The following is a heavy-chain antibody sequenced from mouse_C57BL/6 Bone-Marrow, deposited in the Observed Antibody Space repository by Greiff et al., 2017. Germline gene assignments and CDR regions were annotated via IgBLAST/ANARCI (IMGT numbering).Heavy chain of an antibody. Sequence: EVQLQQSGAELVRPGASVKLSCTASGFNIKDDYMHWVKQRPEQGLEWIGWIDPENGDTEYASKFQGKATIPADTSSNTASLQLSRLTSEDTAVYYCTTCIYYYGSSYVYFAYWGQGTTLTVSS. D-gene: IGHD1-1*01. CDR3: TTCIYYYGSSYVYFAY. CDR1: GFNIKDDY. V-gene: IGHV14-4*01. J-gene: IGHJ2*01. CDR2: IDPENGDT.